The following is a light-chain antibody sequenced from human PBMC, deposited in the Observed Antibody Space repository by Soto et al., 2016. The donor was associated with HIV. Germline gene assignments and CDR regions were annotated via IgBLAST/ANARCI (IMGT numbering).Light chain of an antibody. Sequence: SYVLTQPPSVSVAPGKTASITCGGNNIGSKVVHWYRQRPGQAPVLVVHDDSDRPSGIPERLSGSNSGNTATLTISRVEVGDEADYYCQVWDSSSGHSVVIGGGTKLTVL. CDR1: NIGSKV. V-gene: IGLV3-21*03. CDR2: DDS. CDR3: QVWDSSSGHSVV. J-gene: IGLJ2*01.